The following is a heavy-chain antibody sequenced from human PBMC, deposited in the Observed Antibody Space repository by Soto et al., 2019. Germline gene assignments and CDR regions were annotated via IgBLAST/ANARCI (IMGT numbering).Heavy chain of an antibody. CDR3: ARVFYFDGGGFYYYFDY. CDR1: GYSISSGYY. CDR2: MYQSGST. Sequence: SETLSLTCAVSGYSISSGYYWGWIRQPPGKGLQWIGNMYQSGSTYYNPSLKSRVTISIDTSKNQFSLKLTSVTAADKAVYYCARVFYFDGGGFYYYFDYWGQGILVTVSS. J-gene: IGHJ4*02. D-gene: IGHD3-22*01. V-gene: IGHV4-38-2*01.